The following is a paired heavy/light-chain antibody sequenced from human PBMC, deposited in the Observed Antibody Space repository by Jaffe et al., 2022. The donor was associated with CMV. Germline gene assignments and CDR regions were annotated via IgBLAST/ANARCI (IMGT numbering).Heavy chain of an antibody. CDR2: ISSSGSDI. D-gene: IGHD1-1*01. Sequence: EEQLMESGGGLGQPGGSLRLSCAASGFTFSNYEMNWVRQAPGRGLEWISYISSSGSDIYYADSVKGRFTISRDNAKSSLDLQMNSLRAEDTAVYYCARARGGFIQLAAYYMDVWGKGTTVTVSS. CDR3: ARARGGFIQLAAYYMDV. J-gene: IGHJ6*03. CDR1: GFTFSNYE. V-gene: IGHV3-48*03.
Light chain of an antibody. V-gene: IGKV3-11*01. CDR3: QQRSNSPPWT. CDR2: DAS. J-gene: IGKJ1*01. Sequence: EAVLTQSPATLSLSPGERATLSCRASRSVSTYLAWYQQKPGQAPRLLIYDASNRATGISARFSGSGSGTEFTLTISFLKPEDSAVYYCQQRSNSPPWTFGQGTKVEI. CDR1: RSVSTY.